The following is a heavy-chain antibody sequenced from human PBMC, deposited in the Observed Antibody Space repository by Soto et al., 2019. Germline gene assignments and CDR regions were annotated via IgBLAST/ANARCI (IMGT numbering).Heavy chain of an antibody. Sequence: SETLSLTCTVSGGSISSGGYYWSWIRQYPGKGLEWIGYIYYGGSTYYNPSLKSRVTISVDTSKNQFSLKLSSVTAADTAVYYCARDSPSRDGYRDFDYWGQGTLVTVSS. J-gene: IGHJ4*02. CDR2: IYYGGST. CDR3: ARDSPSRDGYRDFDY. V-gene: IGHV4-31*03. D-gene: IGHD5-12*01. CDR1: GGSISSGGYY.